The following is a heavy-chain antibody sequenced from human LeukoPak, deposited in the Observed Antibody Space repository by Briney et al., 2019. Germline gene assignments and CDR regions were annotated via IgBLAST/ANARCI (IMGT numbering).Heavy chain of an antibody. CDR3: AVIPGYNWNDGLRDY. V-gene: IGHV1-18*01. CDR1: GYTFTSYG. J-gene: IGHJ4*02. D-gene: IGHD1-1*01. CDR2: ISAYNGNT. Sequence: ASVKVSCTASGYTFTSYGINWVRQTPGQGLEWKGWISAYNGNTNYAQKLQGRVTMTTDTSTRTIYMELRSLTSDDTAVYYCAVIPGYNWNDGLRDYWGQGTLVTVSS.